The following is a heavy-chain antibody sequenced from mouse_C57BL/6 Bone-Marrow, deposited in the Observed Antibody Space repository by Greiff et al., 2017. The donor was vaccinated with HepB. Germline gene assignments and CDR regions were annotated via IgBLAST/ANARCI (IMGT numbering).Heavy chain of an antibody. Sequence: QVQLQQSGAELVKPGASVKISCKASGYAFSSYWMNWVKQRPGKGLEWIGQIYPGDGDTNYNGKFKGKATLTADKSSSTAYMQLSSLTSEDSAVYLCARFPPIYYYGSSGFAYWGQGTLVTVSA. J-gene: IGHJ3*01. CDR1: GYAFSSYW. V-gene: IGHV1-80*01. CDR3: ARFPPIYYYGSSGFAY. D-gene: IGHD1-1*01. CDR2: IYPGDGDT.